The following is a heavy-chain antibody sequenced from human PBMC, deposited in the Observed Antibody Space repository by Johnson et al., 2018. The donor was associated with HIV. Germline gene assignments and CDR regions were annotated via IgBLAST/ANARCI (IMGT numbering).Heavy chain of an antibody. Sequence: VQLVESGGGVVQPGRSLRLSCVASGITINRNYMTWVRQAPGKGLEWVANIKEDGSEKNYVDSVKGRFTSSRDNAKNSLYLQMNSLRAEDTAVYYCARERRWWELPRGAFDIWGQGTMVTVSS. CDR2: IKEDGSEK. J-gene: IGHJ3*02. V-gene: IGHV3-7*03. D-gene: IGHD2-15*01. CDR3: ARERRWWELPRGAFDI. CDR1: GITINRNY.